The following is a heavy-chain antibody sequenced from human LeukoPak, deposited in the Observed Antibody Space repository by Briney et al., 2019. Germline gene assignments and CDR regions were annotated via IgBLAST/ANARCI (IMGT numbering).Heavy chain of an antibody. J-gene: IGHJ4*02. CDR3: AREYSYGPQYFDY. D-gene: IGHD5-18*01. CDR2: IIPIFGTA. V-gene: IGHV1-69*05. Sequence: ASVKVSCKASGGTFSSYAISWVRQAPGQGLEWMGGIIPIFGTANYAQKFQGRVTITTDESTSTAYMELSSLRSGDTAVYYCAREYSYGPQYFDYWGQGTLVTVSS. CDR1: GGTFSSYA.